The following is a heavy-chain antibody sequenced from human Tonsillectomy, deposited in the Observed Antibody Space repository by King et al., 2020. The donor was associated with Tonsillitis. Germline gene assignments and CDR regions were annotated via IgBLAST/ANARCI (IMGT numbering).Heavy chain of an antibody. V-gene: IGHV1-2*02. CDR2: INPNSGGT. Sequence: VQLVQSGAEVKKPGASVKVSCKASGYTFTGYYIHWVRQAPGQGLEWMGWINPNSGGTDYAQKFQGRVTMTRDTSITTAYMDLSRLRSDDTALYYCARARGGSYLFAYWGQGTLVTVSS. CDR3: ARARGGSYLFAY. CDR1: GYTFTGYY. D-gene: IGHD1-26*01. J-gene: IGHJ4*02.